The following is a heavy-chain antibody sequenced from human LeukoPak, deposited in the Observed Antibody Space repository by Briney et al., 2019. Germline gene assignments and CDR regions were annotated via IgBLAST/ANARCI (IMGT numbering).Heavy chain of an antibody. J-gene: IGHJ6*03. D-gene: IGHD3-3*01. V-gene: IGHV4-38-2*01. Sequence: SETLSLTCAVSGYSISSGYYWGGIRQPPGKGLEWIGSIYHSGSTYYNPSLKSRVTISVDTSKNQFSLKLSSVTAADTAVYYCARSLWSGYYGYMDVWGKGTTVTVSS. CDR3: ARSLWSGYYGYMDV. CDR1: GYSISSGYY. CDR2: IYHSGST.